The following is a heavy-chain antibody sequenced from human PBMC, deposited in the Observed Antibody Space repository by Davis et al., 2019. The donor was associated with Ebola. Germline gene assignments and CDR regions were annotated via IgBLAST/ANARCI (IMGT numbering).Heavy chain of an antibody. CDR1: GYTFTSYG. CDR3: ARGITAAGDYYGMDV. CDR2: ISAYNGNT. J-gene: IGHJ6*04. V-gene: IGHV1-18*04. Sequence: ASVKVSCKASGYTFTSYGISWVRQAPGQGLEWMGWISAYNGNTNYAQKLQGRVTMTTDTSTSTAYMELRSLRSDDTAVYYCARGITAAGDYYGMDVWGKGTTVTVSS. D-gene: IGHD6-13*01.